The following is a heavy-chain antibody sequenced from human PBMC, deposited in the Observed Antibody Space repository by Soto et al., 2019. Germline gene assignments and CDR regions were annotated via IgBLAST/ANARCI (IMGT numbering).Heavy chain of an antibody. D-gene: IGHD6-6*01. CDR2: IYHTGST. Sequence: PSETLSLTCAVSGGSISSGGYSWSWIRRPPGKGLEWIGYIYHTGSTYYNPSLKSRVTISVDRSQNQFSLKLSSVTAADTAVYFCASPNENSSSSSFEYWGQGTLVTVAS. J-gene: IGHJ4*02. V-gene: IGHV4-30-2*01. CDR1: GGSISSGGYS. CDR3: ASPNENSSSSSFEY.